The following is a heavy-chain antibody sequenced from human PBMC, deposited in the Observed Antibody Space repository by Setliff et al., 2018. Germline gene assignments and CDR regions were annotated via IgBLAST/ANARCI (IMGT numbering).Heavy chain of an antibody. V-gene: IGHV3-7*03. CDR2: IKQDGSEK. D-gene: IGHD3-3*01. CDR3: AKGSRVDLRYYYGMDV. J-gene: IGHJ6*02. Sequence: PGGSLRLSCAASGFTFSSYWMSWVRQAPGKGLEWVANIKQDGSEKYYVDSVKGRFTISRDNSKNTVYLEMNSLRAEDTAVYYCAKGSRVDLRYYYGMDVWGQGTTVTVSS. CDR1: GFTFSSYW.